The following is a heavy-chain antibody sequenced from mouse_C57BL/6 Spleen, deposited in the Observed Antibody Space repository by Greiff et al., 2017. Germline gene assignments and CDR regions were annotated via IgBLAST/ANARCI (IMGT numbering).Heavy chain of an antibody. V-gene: IGHV1-61*01. Sequence: QVQLKQPGAELVRPGSSVKLSCKASGYTFTSYWMDWVKQRPGQGLEWIGNIYPSDSETHYNQKFKDKATLTVDKSSSTAYMQLSSLTSEDSAVYYWAREYGNLFAYWGQGTLVTVSA. CDR3: AREYGNLFAY. D-gene: IGHD2-10*02. CDR1: GYTFTSYW. CDR2: IYPSDSET. J-gene: IGHJ3*01.